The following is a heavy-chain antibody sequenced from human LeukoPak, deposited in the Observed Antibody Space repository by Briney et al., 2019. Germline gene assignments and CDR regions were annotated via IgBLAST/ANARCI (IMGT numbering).Heavy chain of an antibody. CDR3: ARDTGGSYAFDY. J-gene: IGHJ4*02. D-gene: IGHD1-26*01. Sequence: SETLSLTCTVSGGSISSSSYYWGWICQPPGKGLEWIGSIYYSGSTYYNPSLKSRVTISVDTSKNQFSLKLSSVTAADTAVYYCARDTGGSYAFDYWGQGTLVTVSS. V-gene: IGHV4-39*07. CDR1: GGSISSSSYY. CDR2: IYYSGST.